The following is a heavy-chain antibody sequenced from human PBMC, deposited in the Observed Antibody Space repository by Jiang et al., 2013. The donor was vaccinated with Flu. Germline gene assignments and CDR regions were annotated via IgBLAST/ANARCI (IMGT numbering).Heavy chain of an antibody. CDR1: GFTFSSYA. V-gene: IGHV3-23*01. CDR2: ISGSGGST. CDR3: AKEGSYNTKPFDY. Sequence: QLLESGGGLVQPGGSLRLSCAVSGFTFSSYAMSWVRQAPGKGLEWVSGISGSGGSTYYTNSVKGRFTISRDNSKSTLYLQMNSLRAEDTALYYCAKEGSYNTKPFDYWGQGTLVTVSS. J-gene: IGHJ4*02. D-gene: IGHD2/OR15-2a*01.